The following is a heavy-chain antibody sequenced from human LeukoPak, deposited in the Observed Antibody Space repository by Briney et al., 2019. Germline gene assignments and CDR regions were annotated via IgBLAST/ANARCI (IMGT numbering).Heavy chain of an antibody. J-gene: IGHJ4*02. CDR1: GITFSYYY. CDR2: ISYSGSTI. D-gene: IGHD1-1*01. Sequence: GALRPSWAASGITFSYYYMSLVRQAPGEGVEWVSYISYSGSTIYYADSVKGRFTISRDNAKNSLYLQMNSLRAEDTAVYYCARRGTFFDYWGQGTLVTVSS. V-gene: IGHV3-11*01. CDR3: ARRGTFFDY.